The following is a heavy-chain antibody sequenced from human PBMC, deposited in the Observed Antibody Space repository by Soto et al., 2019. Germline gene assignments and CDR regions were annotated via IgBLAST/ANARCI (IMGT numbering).Heavy chain of an antibody. CDR3: AYGGKPYDAFDI. CDR2: ISGSGGST. D-gene: IGHD2-15*01. CDR1: GFTFSSYA. J-gene: IGHJ3*02. Sequence: GGSLRLSCAASGFTFSSYAMSWVRQAPGKGLEWVSAISGSGGSTYYADSVKGRFTISRDNSKNTLYLQMNSLRAEDTAVYYCAYGGKPYDAFDIWGQGTMATVSS. V-gene: IGHV3-23*01.